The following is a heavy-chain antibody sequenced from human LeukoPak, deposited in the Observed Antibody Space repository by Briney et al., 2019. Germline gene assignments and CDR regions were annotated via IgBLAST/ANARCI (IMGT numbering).Heavy chain of an antibody. CDR3: AKYSVGRRGSSWAIDY. J-gene: IGHJ4*02. CDR1: GFTFSSYA. CDR2: ISGSGGST. Sequence: GGSLRLSCAASGFTFSSYAMSWVRQAPGKGLEWVSAISGSGGSTYYADSVKGRFTISRDNSKNTLYLQMNSLRAEDTAVYYCAKYSVGRRGSSWAIDYWGQGTLVTVSS. D-gene: IGHD6-13*01. V-gene: IGHV3-23*01.